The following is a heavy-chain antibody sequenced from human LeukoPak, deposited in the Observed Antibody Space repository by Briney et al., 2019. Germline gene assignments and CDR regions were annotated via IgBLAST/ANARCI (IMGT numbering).Heavy chain of an antibody. J-gene: IGHJ4*02. CDR1: GGSISSYY. D-gene: IGHD4-23*01. V-gene: IGHV4-59*01. CDR3: ARAEGYGGELDS. CDR2: IYYSGST. Sequence: PSETLSLTCTVSGGSISSYYWSWIRQPPGKGLEWIGYIYYSGSTNYNPSLKSRVTISVDTSKNQFSLKLSSVTAEDTAVYYCARAEGYGGELDSWGQGTLVTVSS.